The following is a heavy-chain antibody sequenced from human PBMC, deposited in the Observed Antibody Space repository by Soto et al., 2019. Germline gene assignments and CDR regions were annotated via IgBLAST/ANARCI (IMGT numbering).Heavy chain of an antibody. CDR2: ISGSGGST. D-gene: IGHD2-15*01. CDR3: AKDTLIGYCSGGSCSGFDFDY. Sequence: GGSLRLSCAASGFTFSSYAMSWVRQAPGKGLEWVSAISGSGGSTYYADSVKGRFTISRDNSKNTLYLQMNSLRAEDTAVYYCAKDTLIGYCSGGSCSGFDFDYWGQGTLVTVSS. CDR1: GFTFSSYA. V-gene: IGHV3-23*01. J-gene: IGHJ4*02.